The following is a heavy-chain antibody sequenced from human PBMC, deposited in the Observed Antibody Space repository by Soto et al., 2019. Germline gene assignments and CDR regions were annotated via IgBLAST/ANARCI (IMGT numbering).Heavy chain of an antibody. Sequence: PGESLKISCAASGFTFSSYAMHWVRQAPGKGLEWVAVISYDGSIGSNKYYADSVKGRFTLSRDNSKNTLYLQMNNLRAEDTAVYYCPRAPAWRYYYYGMDVWGQGTTLTVSS. CDR1: GFTFSSYA. D-gene: IGHD2-2*01. CDR3: PRAPAWRYYYYGMDV. J-gene: IGHJ6*02. V-gene: IGHV3-30-3*01. CDR2: ISYDGSIGSNK.